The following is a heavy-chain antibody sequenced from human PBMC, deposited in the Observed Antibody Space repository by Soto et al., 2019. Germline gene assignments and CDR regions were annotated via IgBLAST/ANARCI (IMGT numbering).Heavy chain of an antibody. Sequence: ASVKVSCKASGYAFTSYAIHWVRQAPGQRLEWMGWINAGNGNTKYSQKFQGRVTITRDTSASTAYMELNSLRAEDTAVYYCAKVVVVVIRVNWFDPWGQGTLVTVSS. CDR2: INAGNGNT. CDR3: AKVVVVVIRVNWFDP. CDR1: GYAFTSYA. J-gene: IGHJ5*02. D-gene: IGHD3-22*01. V-gene: IGHV1-3*01.